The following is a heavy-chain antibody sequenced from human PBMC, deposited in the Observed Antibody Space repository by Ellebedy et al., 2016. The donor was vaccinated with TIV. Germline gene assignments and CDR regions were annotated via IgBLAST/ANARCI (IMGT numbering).Heavy chain of an antibody. Sequence: GESLKISCAASGFTFNSYAMHWVRQAPGKGLEWVAVISYDGSSKYYADSVKGLFTISIDNSMTTLYLEMNSLRAEDTAVYYCARDLDKSSGWYGGAAYWGQGTLVTVAS. V-gene: IGHV3-30-3*01. CDR3: ARDLDKSSGWYGGAAY. J-gene: IGHJ4*02. CDR1: GFTFNSYA. CDR2: ISYDGSSK. D-gene: IGHD6-19*01.